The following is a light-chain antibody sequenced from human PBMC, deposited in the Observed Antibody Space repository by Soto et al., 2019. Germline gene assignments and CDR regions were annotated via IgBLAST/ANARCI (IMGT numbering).Light chain of an antibody. CDR3: QQYSGYSRT. CDR2: AAS. CDR1: QSLNRW. V-gene: IGKV1-5*03. Sequence: DIQMTQSPSSLSASVGDRVTITCRASQSLNRWLAWYQQKPGKAPKLLIYAASSLESGVPSRFSGRGSGTEFTLTISSLQPDDFATYYCQQYSGYSRTFGQGTKVEIK. J-gene: IGKJ1*01.